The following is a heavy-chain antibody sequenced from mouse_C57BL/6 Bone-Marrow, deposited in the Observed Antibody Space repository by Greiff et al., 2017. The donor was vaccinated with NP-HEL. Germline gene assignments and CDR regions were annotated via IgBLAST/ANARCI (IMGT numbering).Heavy chain of an antibody. J-gene: IGHJ4*01. V-gene: IGHV7-3*01. CDR3: ARYSETEDAMDY. CDR2: IRNKANGYTT. Sequence: EVQVVESGGGLVQPGGSLSLSCAASGFTFTDYYMSWVRQPPGKALEWLGFIRNKANGYTTEYSASVKGRFTISRDNSQSILYLQMNALRAEDSATYYCARYSETEDAMDYWGQGTSVTVAS. CDR1: GFTFTDYY.